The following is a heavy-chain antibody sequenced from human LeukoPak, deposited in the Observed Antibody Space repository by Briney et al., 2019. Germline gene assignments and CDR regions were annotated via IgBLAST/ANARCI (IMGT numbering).Heavy chain of an antibody. V-gene: IGHV4-34*01. CDR3: ARVPTLRITMIRGTWGTFDV. Sequence: PSETLSLTCAVYGGSFSGYYWGWIRQPPGKGLEWIGEITHSGSTSYNPSLKSRVTISVDTSKNQVPLKLTSVTAADTAVYYCARVPTLRITMIRGTWGTFDVWGQGTMVTVSS. J-gene: IGHJ3*01. CDR1: GGSFSGYY. D-gene: IGHD3-10*01. CDR2: ITHSGST.